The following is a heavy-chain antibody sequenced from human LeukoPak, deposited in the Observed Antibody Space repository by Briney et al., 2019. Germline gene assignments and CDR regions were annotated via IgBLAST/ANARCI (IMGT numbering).Heavy chain of an antibody. J-gene: IGHJ3*02. CDR1: GFTFSASS. Sequence: GGSLRLSCAASGFTFSASSMHWVRQAPGKGLEWVALISDDGSNESFADSVKGRFTISRDNSKNTLYLQMNSLRADDTAVYYCARDGGSSWYGAFDIWGQGTMVTVSS. V-gene: IGHV3-30*04. CDR2: ISDDGSNE. CDR3: ARDGGSSWYGAFDI. D-gene: IGHD6-13*01.